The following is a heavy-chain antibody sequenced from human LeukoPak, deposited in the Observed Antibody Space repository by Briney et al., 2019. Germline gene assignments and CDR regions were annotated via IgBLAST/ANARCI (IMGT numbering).Heavy chain of an antibody. CDR1: EFTFSTYG. CDR2: ISHDGNLK. Sequence: GGSLRLSCAASEFTFSTYGMHWVRQAPGKGLEWVAVISHDGNLKYYADSVQGRFTISRDNSKSTLYLQMNSLGAEGTAVCYCSLGMGSTWYGNNFDYWGQGTLVTVSS. CDR3: SLGMGSTWYGNNFDY. V-gene: IGHV3-30*03. J-gene: IGHJ4*02. D-gene: IGHD6-13*01.